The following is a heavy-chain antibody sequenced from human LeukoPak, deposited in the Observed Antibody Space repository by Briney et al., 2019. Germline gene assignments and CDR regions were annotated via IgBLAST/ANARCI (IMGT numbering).Heavy chain of an antibody. CDR2: IYTSGST. CDR1: GGSISSYY. CDR3: ARSARLVPAAMMDV. J-gene: IGHJ6*02. V-gene: IGHV4-4*07. Sequence: SETLSLTCTVSGGSISSYYWSWIRQPAGKGLGLIGRIYTSGSTNYNPSLKSRVPMSVDTSKNQFSLKLGSVTAADTAVYYCARSARLVPAAMMDVWGQGTTVTVSS. D-gene: IGHD2-2*01.